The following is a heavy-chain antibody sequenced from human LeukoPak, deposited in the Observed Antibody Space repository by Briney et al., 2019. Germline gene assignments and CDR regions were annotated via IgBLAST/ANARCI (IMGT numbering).Heavy chain of an antibody. V-gene: IGHV1-2*02. J-gene: IGHJ6*02. Sequence: ASVKVSCKASGYTFTGYYMHWVRQAPGQGLEWMGWINPNSGGTSYAQKFQGRVTMTRDTSISTAYMELGRLRSDDTAVYYCARDNLTPYGMDVWGQGTTVTVSS. D-gene: IGHD1-14*01. CDR3: ARDNLTPYGMDV. CDR1: GYTFTGYY. CDR2: INPNSGGT.